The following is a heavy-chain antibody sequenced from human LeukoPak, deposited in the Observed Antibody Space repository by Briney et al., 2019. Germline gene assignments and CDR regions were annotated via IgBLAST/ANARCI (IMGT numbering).Heavy chain of an antibody. Sequence: PSETLSLTCTVSGGSISSYYWSWIRQPPGKGLEWIGYIYYSGSTNYNPSLTSRVTISVDTSKNQFSLKLSSVTAADTAVYYCARSALPYYDILTGYYQGYYYYYMDVWGKGTTVTISS. CDR2: IYYSGST. V-gene: IGHV4-59*01. CDR3: ARSALPYYDILTGYYQGYYYYYMDV. D-gene: IGHD3-9*01. CDR1: GGSISSYY. J-gene: IGHJ6*03.